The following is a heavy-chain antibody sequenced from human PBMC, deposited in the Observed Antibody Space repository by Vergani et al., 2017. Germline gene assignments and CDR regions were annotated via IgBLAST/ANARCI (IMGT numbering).Heavy chain of an antibody. CDR3: ERARFPDDYGDYVEGFFDD. Sequence: QVQLVQSGAEVKKPGSSVKVSCKASGGTFSSYAISWVRQAPGQGLEWMGGIIPIFGTANYAQKFQGRVTITADESTSTAYMELSSLRSEDTAVYYCERARFPDDYGDYVEGFFDDWGQGTLVTVSS. V-gene: IGHV1-69*01. J-gene: IGHJ4*02. D-gene: IGHD4-17*01. CDR2: IIPIFGTA. CDR1: GGTFSSYA.